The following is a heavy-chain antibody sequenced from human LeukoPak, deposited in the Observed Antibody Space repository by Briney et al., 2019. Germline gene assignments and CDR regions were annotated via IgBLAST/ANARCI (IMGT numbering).Heavy chain of an antibody. CDR3: VAGSGYSPADAFHI. CDR1: GITFDDYA. V-gene: IGHV3-9*01. J-gene: IGHJ3*02. Sequence: PGGSLRLSCAASGITFDDYAMYWVRQAPGKGLEWVAGISWNSGKTGYADSVKGRFTVSRDNAKNSLFLQMNSLRTEDAALYYCVAGSGYSPADAFHIWGQGTRVTVSS. D-gene: IGHD3-3*01. CDR2: ISWNSGKT.